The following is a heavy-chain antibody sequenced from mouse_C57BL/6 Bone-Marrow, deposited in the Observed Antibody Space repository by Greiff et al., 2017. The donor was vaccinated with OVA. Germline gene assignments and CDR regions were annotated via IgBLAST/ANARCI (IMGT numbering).Heavy chain of an antibody. CDR1: GYAFSSYW. CDR3: AREGSKSYYFDD. Sequence: QVQLQQSGAELVKPGASVKISCKASGYAFSSYWMNWVKQRPGKGLEWIGQIYPGDGDTNYNGKFKGKATLTADKSSSTAYMQLSSLTSEDSAVYCWAREGSKSYYFDDWGKGTTLTVSS. V-gene: IGHV1-80*01. J-gene: IGHJ2*01. CDR2: IYPGDGDT. D-gene: IGHD2-5*01.